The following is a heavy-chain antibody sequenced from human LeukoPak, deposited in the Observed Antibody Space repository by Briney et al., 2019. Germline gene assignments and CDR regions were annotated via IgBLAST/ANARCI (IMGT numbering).Heavy chain of an antibody. D-gene: IGHD3-22*01. Sequence: GGSLRLSCAASGFTFSGYWMSWVRQAPGKGLEWVSTISGNGGRAFYADSVKGRITISRDNSKNTLYLQMNSLRAEDTAVYYCAKEEYYYDSSPDYWGQGTLVTVSS. V-gene: IGHV3-23*01. CDR3: AKEEYYYDSSPDY. J-gene: IGHJ4*02. CDR2: ISGNGGRA. CDR1: GFTFSGYW.